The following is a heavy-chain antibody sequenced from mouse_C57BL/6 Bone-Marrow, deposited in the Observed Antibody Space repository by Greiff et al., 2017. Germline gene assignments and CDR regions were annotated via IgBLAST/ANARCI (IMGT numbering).Heavy chain of an antibody. CDR2: IDPSDSYT. D-gene: IGHD1-1*01. CDR3: ALITTVARGG. Sequence: QVQLKQPGAELVRPGTSVKLSCKASGYTFTSYWMHWVKQRPGQGLEWIGVIDPSDSYTNYNQKFKGKATLTVDTSSSTAYMQLSSLTSEDSAVYYCALITTVARGGWGTGTTVTVSS. V-gene: IGHV1-59*01. J-gene: IGHJ1*03. CDR1: GYTFTSYW.